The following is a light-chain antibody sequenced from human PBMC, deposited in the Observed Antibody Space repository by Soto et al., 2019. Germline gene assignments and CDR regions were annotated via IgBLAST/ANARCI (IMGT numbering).Light chain of an antibody. Sequence: DIQMTQSPSSLSASVGDRVTITCRASQSISIYLNWYQQKPGKAPKLLIYAASSLQSGVPSRFSRMGAGTDFTLTISSLQPEDFAKYYCPQSYSIPYTFGQGTKLEIK. CDR1: QSISIY. CDR2: AAS. J-gene: IGKJ2*01. V-gene: IGKV1-39*01. CDR3: PQSYSIPYT.